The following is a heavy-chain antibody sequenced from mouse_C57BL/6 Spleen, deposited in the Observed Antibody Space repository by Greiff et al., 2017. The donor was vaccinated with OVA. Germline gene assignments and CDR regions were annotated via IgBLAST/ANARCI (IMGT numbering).Heavy chain of an antibody. J-gene: IGHJ2*01. CDR1: GYAFSSSW. D-gene: IGHD1-1*01. Sequence: VQLQQSGPELVKPGASVKISCKASGYAFSSSWMNWVKQRPGKGLEWIGRIYPGDGDTNYNGKFKGKATLTADKSSSTAYMQLSSLTSEDSAVYFCARSTTVVNFDYWGKGTTLTVSS. CDR3: ARSTTVVNFDY. CDR2: IYPGDGDT. V-gene: IGHV1-82*01.